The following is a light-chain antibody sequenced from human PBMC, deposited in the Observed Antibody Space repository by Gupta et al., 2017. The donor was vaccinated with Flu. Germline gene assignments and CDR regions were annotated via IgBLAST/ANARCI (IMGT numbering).Light chain of an antibody. CDR1: SSYIGSGYD. CDR2: GNS. Sequence: QSVLTPPPPVSGAPGQRTTISCTGSSSYIGSGYDAHWYQHLPGTDPKLLIYGNSNRTSGVPDRFSGSKSGTSASLAITGLQDEDEADYYCQSFDNSLGGPWVFGGGTKLTVL. J-gene: IGLJ3*02. CDR3: QSFDNSLGGPWV. V-gene: IGLV1-40*01.